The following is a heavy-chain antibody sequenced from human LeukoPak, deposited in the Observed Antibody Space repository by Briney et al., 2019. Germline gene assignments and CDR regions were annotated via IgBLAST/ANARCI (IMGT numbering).Heavy chain of an antibody. CDR3: ASRDYFDY. CDR2: ITADSGTT. V-gene: IGHV3-48*02. J-gene: IGHJ4*02. Sequence: RGSLRLSCVVSGFTFSTKSMNWVRQAPGKGLEWVSYITADSGTTYYADSVKGRFTISRDNAKNSLYLQMNSLRDEDTAVYYCASRDYFDYWGQGTLVTVSS. CDR1: GFTFSTKS.